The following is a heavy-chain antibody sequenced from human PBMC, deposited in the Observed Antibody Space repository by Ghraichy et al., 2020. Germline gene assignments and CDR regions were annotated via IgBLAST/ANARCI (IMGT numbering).Heavy chain of an antibody. D-gene: IGHD6-6*01. CDR3: ARDHVSSIAARPWFDP. CDR2: INHSGST. Sequence: ESLNISCAVYGGSFSGYYWSWIRQPPGKGLEWIGEINHSGSTNYNPSLKSRVTISVDTSKNQFSLKLSSVTAADTAVYYCARDHVSSIAARPWFDPWGQGTLVTVSS. CDR1: GGSFSGYY. J-gene: IGHJ5*02. V-gene: IGHV4-34*01.